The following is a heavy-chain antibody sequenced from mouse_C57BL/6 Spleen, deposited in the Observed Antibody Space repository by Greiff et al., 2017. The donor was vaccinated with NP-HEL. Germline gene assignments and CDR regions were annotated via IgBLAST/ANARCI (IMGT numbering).Heavy chain of an antibody. CDR2: INYDGSST. D-gene: IGHD2-3*01. CDR1: GFTFSDYY. CDR3: ARADGYYVYWYFDV. Sequence: EVQLVESEGGLVQPGSSMKLSCTASGFTFSDYYMAWVRQVPEKGLEWVANINYDGSSTYYLDSLKSRFIISRDNAKNILYLQMSSLKSEDTATYYCARADGYYVYWYFDVWGTGTTVTVSS. J-gene: IGHJ1*03. V-gene: IGHV5-16*01.